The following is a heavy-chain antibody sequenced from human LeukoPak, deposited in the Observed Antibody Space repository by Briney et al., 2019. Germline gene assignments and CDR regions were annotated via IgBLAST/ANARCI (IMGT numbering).Heavy chain of an antibody. J-gene: IGHJ4*02. CDR3: AREDDYVWGSYYPY. CDR2: ISSSSSYI. D-gene: IGHD3-16*01. Sequence: GGSLRLSCAASGFTFSSYSMNWVRQAPGKGLEWVSSISSSSSYIYYADSVEGRFTISRDNAKNSLYLQMNSLRAEDTAVYYCAREDDYVWGSYYPYWGQGTLVTVSS. V-gene: IGHV3-21*01. CDR1: GFTFSSYS.